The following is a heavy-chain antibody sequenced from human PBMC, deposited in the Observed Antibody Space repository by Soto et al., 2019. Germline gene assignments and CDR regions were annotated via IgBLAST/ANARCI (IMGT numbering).Heavy chain of an antibody. Sequence: ASVKVSCKASGYSFTRYGIGWARQAPGQGLEWMGWINAYNGNTSYAQNLQGRLTLTTDTSTTTAYMELRSLRSNDTAIYYCAMVDVYVTPSPQDFWGQGTTVTVAS. CDR3: AMVDVYVTPSPQDF. J-gene: IGHJ6*02. CDR1: GYSFTRYG. CDR2: INAYNGNT. V-gene: IGHV1-18*01. D-gene: IGHD3-16*01.